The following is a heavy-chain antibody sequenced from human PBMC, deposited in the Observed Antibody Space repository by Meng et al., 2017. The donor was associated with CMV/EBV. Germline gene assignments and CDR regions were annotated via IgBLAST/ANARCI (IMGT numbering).Heavy chain of an antibody. CDR1: GFTVSSNY. CDR3: ARDHSGPLSH. Sequence: EGQLVEAGGGLVQPGGSMRLSWAASGFTVSSNYMSWVRQAPGKGLEWVSVIYSGGSTYYADSVKGRFTISRDNSKNTLYLQMNSLRAEDTAVYYCARDHSGPLSHWGQGTLVTVSS. CDR2: IYSGGST. D-gene: IGHD1-1*01. J-gene: IGHJ4*02. V-gene: IGHV3-66*01.